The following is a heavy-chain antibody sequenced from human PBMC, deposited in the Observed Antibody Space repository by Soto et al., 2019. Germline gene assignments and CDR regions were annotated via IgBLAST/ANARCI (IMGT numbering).Heavy chain of an antibody. D-gene: IGHD3-9*01. Sequence: PSETLSLTCTVSGGSISSSSYYWGWIRQPPGKGLEWIGSIYYSGSTYYNPSLKSRVTISVDTSKNQFSLKLSSVTAADTAVYYCARQPASVRYFDWLAEGYYYYGMDVWGQGTTVTVSS. V-gene: IGHV4-39*01. CDR1: GGSISSSSYY. J-gene: IGHJ6*02. CDR2: IYYSGST. CDR3: ARQPASVRYFDWLAEGYYYYGMDV.